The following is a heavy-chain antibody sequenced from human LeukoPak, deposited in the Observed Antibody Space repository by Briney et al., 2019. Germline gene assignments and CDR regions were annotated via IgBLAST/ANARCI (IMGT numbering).Heavy chain of an antibody. CDR3: ARHDYYYGSGIYSLDY. CDR1: GGSISSYY. J-gene: IGHJ4*02. Sequence: SETLALTCTVSGGSISSYYWSWIRQPPGKGLEWIGYIYYSGSTNYNPSLKSRVTISVDTSKNQFSLKLSSVTAADTAVYYCARHDYYYGSGIYSLDYWGQGTLVTVSS. V-gene: IGHV4-59*08. D-gene: IGHD3-10*01. CDR2: IYYSGST.